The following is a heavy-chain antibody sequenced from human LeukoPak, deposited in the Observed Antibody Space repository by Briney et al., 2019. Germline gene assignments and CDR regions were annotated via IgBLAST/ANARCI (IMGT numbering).Heavy chain of an antibody. J-gene: IGHJ4*02. D-gene: IGHD3-9*01. Sequence: SETLSLTCTVSSYSISSGYYWGWIRQSPGKGLEWIASINHSGITYYNPSLKSRVTISVDTSKNQFSLKLTAVTAADTAVYYCGRDRPTGYYDYWGQGILVTVSS. CDR3: GRDRPTGYYDY. V-gene: IGHV4-38-2*02. CDR2: INHSGIT. CDR1: SYSISSGYY.